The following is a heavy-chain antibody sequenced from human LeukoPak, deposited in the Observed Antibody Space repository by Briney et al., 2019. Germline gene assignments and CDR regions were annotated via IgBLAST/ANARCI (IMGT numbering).Heavy chain of an antibody. J-gene: IGHJ5*02. Sequence: GGSLRLSCAASGFTFSSYGMHWVRQAPGKGLEWVAVIWYDGSNKYYADSVKGRFTISRDNSKNTLYLQMNSLRAEDTAVYYCARVGGLQDDWFDPWGQGTLVTVSS. CDR1: GFTFSSYG. CDR2: IWYDGSNK. V-gene: IGHV3-33*01. D-gene: IGHD3-16*01. CDR3: ARVGGLQDDWFDP.